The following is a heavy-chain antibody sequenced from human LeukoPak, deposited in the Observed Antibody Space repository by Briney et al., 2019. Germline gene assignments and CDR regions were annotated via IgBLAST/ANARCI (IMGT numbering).Heavy chain of an antibody. D-gene: IGHD3-10*01. CDR1: GFTFSSYW. CDR2: IKSDGSST. V-gene: IGHV3-74*01. J-gene: IGHJ3*02. CDR3: AREGDTMVRGVKQGQAFDI. Sequence: GGSLRLSCAASGFTFSSYWMHWVRQAPGKGLVWVSRIKSDGSSTSSADSAKGRFTTSRDNAKNTLYLQMNSLRAEDTAGYDCAREGDTMVRGVKQGQAFDIWRQGTMVTVSS.